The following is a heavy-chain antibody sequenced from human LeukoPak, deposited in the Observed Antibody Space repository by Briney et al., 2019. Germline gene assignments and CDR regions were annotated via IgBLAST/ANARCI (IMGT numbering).Heavy chain of an antibody. V-gene: IGHV3-15*01. Sequence: GGSLRLSCAASGITLTYDWMSWVRQAPGKGLEWVGRIKSKTYGETTDYAAPVKGRFTVSRDDSKNMVALQMNSLKTEDTALYYCTKERYSASTTCPGAFDLWGQGTMVTVSS. J-gene: IGHJ3*01. CDR2: IKSKTYGETT. D-gene: IGHD2-2*01. CDR3: TKERYSASTTCPGAFDL. CDR1: GITLTYDW.